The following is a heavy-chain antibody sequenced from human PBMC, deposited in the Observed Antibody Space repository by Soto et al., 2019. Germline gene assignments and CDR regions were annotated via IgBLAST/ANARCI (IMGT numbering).Heavy chain of an antibody. J-gene: IGHJ6*03. CDR2: INAGNGNT. CDR1: GYTFTSYA. D-gene: IGHD2-8*01. CDR3: AREIGYCTNGVCPDGDKYYYYMDV. Sequence: ASVKVSCKASGYTFTSYAMHWVRQAPGQRPEWMAWINAGNGNTKYSQKFQGRVTITRDTSASTAYMELSSLRSEDTAVYYCAREIGYCTNGVCPDGDKYYYYMDVWGKGTTVTVSS. V-gene: IGHV1-3*01.